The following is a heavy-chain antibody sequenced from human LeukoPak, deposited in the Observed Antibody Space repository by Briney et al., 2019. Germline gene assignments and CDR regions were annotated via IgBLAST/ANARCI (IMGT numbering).Heavy chain of an antibody. Sequence: ASVKVSCKASGYTFTSYYMHWVRQAPGQGLEWMGRINPSGGSTSYAQKFQGRVTMTRDTSTSTVYMELSSLRSEDTAVYYCARIYCSSTSCYGFFGYWGQGTLVTVSS. CDR2: INPSGGST. CDR3: ARIYCSSTSCYGFFGY. D-gene: IGHD2-2*01. CDR1: GYTFTSYY. V-gene: IGHV1-46*01. J-gene: IGHJ4*02.